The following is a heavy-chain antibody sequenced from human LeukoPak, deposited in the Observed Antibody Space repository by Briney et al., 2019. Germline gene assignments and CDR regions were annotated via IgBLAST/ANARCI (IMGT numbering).Heavy chain of an antibody. J-gene: IGHJ4*02. CDR1: GFTVSSNY. CDR3: ARAIAVAGTPSERDY. Sequence: RGSLRLSCAASGFTVSSNYMSWVRQAPGKGLEWVSVIYSGGSTYYADSVKGRFTISRDNSKNTLYLQMNSLRAEDTAVYYCARAIAVAGTPSERDYWGQGTLVTVSS. D-gene: IGHD6-19*01. CDR2: IYSGGST. V-gene: IGHV3-66*01.